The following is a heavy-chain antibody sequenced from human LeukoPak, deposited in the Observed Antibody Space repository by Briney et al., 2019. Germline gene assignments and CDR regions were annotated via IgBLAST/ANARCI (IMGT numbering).Heavy chain of an antibody. V-gene: IGHV3-23*01. CDR3: ASGGYQLLAVDY. CDR1: GFTFSSYA. J-gene: IGHJ4*02. Sequence: GGSLRLSCAASGFTFSSYAMTWVRQAPGEGLEWVSAISNSGASTYYADSVKGRFTISRDNSKNTLYLQMNSLRAEDTAVYYCASGGYQLLAVDYWGQGTLVTVSS. CDR2: ISNSGAST. D-gene: IGHD2-2*01.